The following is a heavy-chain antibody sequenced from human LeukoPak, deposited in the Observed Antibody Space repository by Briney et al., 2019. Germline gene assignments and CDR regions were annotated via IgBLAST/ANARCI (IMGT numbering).Heavy chain of an antibody. J-gene: IGHJ4*02. V-gene: IGHV4-61*02. CDR1: GGSISSGSYY. CDR2: IYTSGST. CDR3: ARENMVRGVEPDY. Sequence: PSQTLSLTCTVSGGSISSGSYYWSWIRQPAGKGLEWIGRIYTSGSTNYNPSLKSRVTISVDTSKNQFSLKLSSVTAADTAVYYCARENMVRGVEPDYWGQGTLVTASS. D-gene: IGHD3-10*01.